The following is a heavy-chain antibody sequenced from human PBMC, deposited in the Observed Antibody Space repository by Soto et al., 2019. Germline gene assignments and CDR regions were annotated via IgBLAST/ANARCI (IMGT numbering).Heavy chain of an antibody. J-gene: IGHJ4*02. CDR1: GFSFDDYA. CDR2: ITWNSGTF. D-gene: IGHD3-22*01. V-gene: IGHV3-9*01. Sequence: PGGSLRLSCAASGFSFDDYAMHWVRQAPGKGLEWVSGITWNSGTFGYADSLKGRFTISRDNAQNSLYLQMNSLRVDDTAVYYCVRARATDSRPDYWGQGTLVTVSS. CDR3: VRARATDSRPDY.